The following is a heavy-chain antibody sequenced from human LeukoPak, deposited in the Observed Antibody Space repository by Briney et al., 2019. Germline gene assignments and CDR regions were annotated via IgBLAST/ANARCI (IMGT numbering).Heavy chain of an antibody. V-gene: IGHV1-8*01. J-gene: IGHJ4*02. CDR1: GYTFNNYD. CDR3: ARVYYGSGSSSGY. Sequence: ASVKVSCKASGYTFNNYDINWVRQAPGQGLEWMGWMNPNSGNTGYAQKFQGRFTLTRETFISTAYMELSSLRSEDTAVYYCARVYYGSGSSSGYWGQGTLVTVSS. CDR2: MNPNSGNT. D-gene: IGHD3-10*01.